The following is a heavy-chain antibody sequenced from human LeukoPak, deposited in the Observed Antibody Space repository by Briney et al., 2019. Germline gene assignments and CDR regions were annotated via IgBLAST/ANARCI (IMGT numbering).Heavy chain of an antibody. Sequence: SETLSLTCAVSGYSISSGYYWGWIRQPPGKGLEWIGSIYHSGSTFYNPSLKSRVTISVDTSKNQFSLKLSSVTAADTAVYYCARQLYCSGGSCYMRVFDIWGQGTMVTVSS. D-gene: IGHD2-15*01. V-gene: IGHV4-38-2*01. CDR2: IYHSGST. J-gene: IGHJ3*02. CDR1: GYSISSGYY. CDR3: ARQLYCSGGSCYMRVFDI.